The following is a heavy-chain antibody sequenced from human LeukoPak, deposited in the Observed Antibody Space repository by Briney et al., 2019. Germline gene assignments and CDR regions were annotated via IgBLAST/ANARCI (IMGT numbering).Heavy chain of an antibody. J-gene: IGHJ4*02. CDR3: ARERIAAEY. CDR2: IYYSGST. CDR1: GGSISSYY. Sequence: SETLSLTCTISGGSISSYYWSWIRQPPGKGLEWIGYIYYSGSTNYNPSLKSRVTISVDTSKNQFSLKLSSVTAADTAVYYCARERIAAEYWGQGTLVTVSS. V-gene: IGHV4-59*01. D-gene: IGHD6-13*01.